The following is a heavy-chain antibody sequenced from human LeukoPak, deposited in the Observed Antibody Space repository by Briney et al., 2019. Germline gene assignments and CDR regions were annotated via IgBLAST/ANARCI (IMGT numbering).Heavy chain of an antibody. CDR1: GYTFTGYY. CDR2: INPNSGGT. J-gene: IGHJ6*02. CDR3: ARVRSQATYGMDV. D-gene: IGHD1-26*01. Sequence: GASVKVSCKASGYTFTGYYMHWVRQVPGQGLEWMGWINPNSGGTNYAQKFQGRVTMTRDTSISTAYMELSRLRSDDTAVYYCARVRSQATYGMDVWGQGTTVTVSS. V-gene: IGHV1-2*02.